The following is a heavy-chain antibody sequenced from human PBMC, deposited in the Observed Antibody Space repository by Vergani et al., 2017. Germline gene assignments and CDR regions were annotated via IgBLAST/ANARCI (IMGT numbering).Heavy chain of an antibody. CDR3: ARGTRVITFGGVIVMGRSYWYFDL. Sequence: QVQLQQWGAGLLKPSETLSLTCAVYGGSFSGYYWRWIRQPPGKGLEWIGEINHSGSTNYNPSLKSRVTISVDTSKNQFSLKLSSVTAADTAVYYCARGTRVITFGGVIVMGRSYWYFDLWGRGTLVTVSS. CDR1: GGSFSGYY. V-gene: IGHV4-34*01. J-gene: IGHJ2*01. D-gene: IGHD3-16*02. CDR2: INHSGST.